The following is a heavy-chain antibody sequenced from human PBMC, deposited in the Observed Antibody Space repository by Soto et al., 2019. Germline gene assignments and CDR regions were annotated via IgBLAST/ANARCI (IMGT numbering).Heavy chain of an antibody. D-gene: IGHD3-9*01. Sequence: SETLSLTCTVYGGSISSYYWSWIRQPPGKGLEWIGYIYYSGSTNYNPSLKSRVTISVDTSKNQFSLKLSSVTAADTAVYYCARVGDILTGYPNLIDYWGQGTLVTVAS. V-gene: IGHV4-59*01. CDR1: GGSISSYY. CDR2: IYYSGST. CDR3: ARVGDILTGYPNLIDY. J-gene: IGHJ4*02.